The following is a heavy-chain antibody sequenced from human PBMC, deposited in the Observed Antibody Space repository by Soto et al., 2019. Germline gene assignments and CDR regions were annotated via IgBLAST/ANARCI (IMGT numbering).Heavy chain of an antibody. D-gene: IGHD6-19*01. CDR3: ARDLSSGWFDY. V-gene: IGHV1-18*01. CDR1: GYMFSNYA. Sequence: QVQLVQSGGEVKRPGASVKVSCKASGYMFSNYAISWVRQTPGQGLEWMGWINVYNGITNYAQKFQGRVTMATDTSTNTAYLDLRSLRSDDTAVYFCARDLSSGWFDYWGQGTLVIVSS. J-gene: IGHJ4*02. CDR2: INVYNGIT.